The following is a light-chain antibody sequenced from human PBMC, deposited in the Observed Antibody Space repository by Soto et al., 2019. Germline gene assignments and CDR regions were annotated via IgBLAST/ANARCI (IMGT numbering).Light chain of an antibody. V-gene: IGKV3D-20*02. Sequence: EIVLTQSPGTLSLSPGERATLSCRASQSVSSSYLAWYQQKPGQAPRLLIYDASERATGIPARFSGSGSETDFTLTISSLEPEDFGVYYCLHRMNWPLTFGQGTRLEIK. CDR2: DAS. J-gene: IGKJ5*01. CDR3: LHRMNWPLT. CDR1: QSVSSSY.